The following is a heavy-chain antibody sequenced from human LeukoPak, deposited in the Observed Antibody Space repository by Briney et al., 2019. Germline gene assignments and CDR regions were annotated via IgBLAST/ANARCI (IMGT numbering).Heavy chain of an antibody. D-gene: IGHD2-15*01. CDR3: ARPPSGLGYCSGGSCGDI. CDR1: GFTFSSYE. CDR2: IKQDGSEK. Sequence: GGSLRLSCAASGFTFSSYEMNWVRQAPGKGLEWVANIKQDGSEKYYVDSVKGRFTISRGNAKNSLYLQMNSLRAEDTAVYYCARPPSGLGYCSGGSCGDIWGQGTMVTVSS. J-gene: IGHJ3*02. V-gene: IGHV3-7*01.